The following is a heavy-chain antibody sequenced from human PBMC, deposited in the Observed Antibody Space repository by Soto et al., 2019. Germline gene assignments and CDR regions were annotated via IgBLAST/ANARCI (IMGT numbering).Heavy chain of an antibody. CDR2: MTGDGRTT. J-gene: IGHJ4*02. CDR3: ATAEVDY. Sequence: GSLRLSCATSQFTFGDYWMHWVRQPPGKGPEWVSRMTGDGRTTQYADSVKGRFTASRDNAKSTLYLQMNSLRAEDTAVYYCATAEVDYWGPGTLVTVSS. CDR1: QFTFGDYW. V-gene: IGHV3-74*03.